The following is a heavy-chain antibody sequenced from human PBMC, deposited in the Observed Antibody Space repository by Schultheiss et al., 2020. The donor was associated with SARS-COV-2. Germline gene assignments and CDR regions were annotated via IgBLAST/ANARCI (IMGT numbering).Heavy chain of an antibody. V-gene: IGHV3-21*04. J-gene: IGHJ4*02. CDR2: ISSSSSYI. Sequence: GGSLRLSCAASGFTFSSYSMNWVRQAPGKGLEWVSSISSSSSYIYYADSVKGRFTISRDNSKNTLYLQMNSLRAEDTAVYYCAKDGDLIYSSSWYSFDYWGQGTLVTVSS. D-gene: IGHD6-13*01. CDR3: AKDGDLIYSSSWYSFDY. CDR1: GFTFSSYS.